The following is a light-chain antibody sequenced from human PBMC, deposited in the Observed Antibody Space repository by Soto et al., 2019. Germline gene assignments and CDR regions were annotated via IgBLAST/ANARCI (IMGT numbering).Light chain of an antibody. CDR1: ESISND. J-gene: IGKJ2*01. CDR2: AAS. CDR3: QQSYTASPYT. V-gene: IGKV1-39*01. Sequence: DIQMTQSPSSLSASVGDRVTITCRASESISNDLHWYQQKPGKAPKILIYAASTLQSGVPSRFSGSGSGTYFTLTISSLQPEDFATYCCQQSYTASPYTFGQGTKLQIK.